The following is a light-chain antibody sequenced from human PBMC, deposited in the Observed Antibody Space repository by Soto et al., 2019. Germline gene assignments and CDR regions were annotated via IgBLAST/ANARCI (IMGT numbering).Light chain of an antibody. CDR3: QQSYNTPQT. J-gene: IGKJ1*01. V-gene: IGKV1-39*01. CDR1: QTITNY. CDR2: ATD. Sequence: DIQMTQSPSSLSASVGDRVTITCRASQTITNYLNWYQQQSGKAPKLLIYATDTLQSGVPSRFSGSGSGTDYTLTISSLQPEDFATYYCQQSYNTPQTFGQVTKLDIK.